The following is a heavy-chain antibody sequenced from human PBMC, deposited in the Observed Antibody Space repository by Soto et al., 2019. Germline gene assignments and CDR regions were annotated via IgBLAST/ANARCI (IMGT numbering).Heavy chain of an antibody. J-gene: IGHJ4*02. D-gene: IGHD2-15*01. CDR1: GGSISSSSYD. CDR2: IYYSGST. CDR3: ARHTPAISISDH. V-gene: IGHV4-39*01. Sequence: QLQLQESGPGLVKPSETLSLTCTVSGGSISSSSYDWGWIRQPPGKGLEWIGSIYYSGSTYSNPSLKRRVTISVDTSKNQFSLKLSSVTAADTAVYYCARHTPAISISDHWGQGTLVTVSS.